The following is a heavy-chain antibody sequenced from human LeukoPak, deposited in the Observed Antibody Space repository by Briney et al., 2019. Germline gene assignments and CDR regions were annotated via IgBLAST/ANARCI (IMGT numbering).Heavy chain of an antibody. V-gene: IGHV1-2*02. CDR2: INPNSGGT. D-gene: IGHD3-16*01. CDR3: ARSLTGSWCHVFGF. CDR1: GYTFTDCH. Sequence: ASVKVSCKASGYTFTDCHIHWVRQAPGQGLEWMGWINPNSGGTNYAQKFQGRVTMTTDTSIDTAYMEVSSLTSDDTAVYYCARSLTGSWCHVFGFWGQGTLVTVSS. J-gene: IGHJ4*02.